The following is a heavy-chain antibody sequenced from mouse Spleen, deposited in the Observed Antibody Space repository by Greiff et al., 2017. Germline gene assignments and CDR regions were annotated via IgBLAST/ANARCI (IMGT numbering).Heavy chain of an antibody. V-gene: IGHV2-9-2*01. J-gene: IGHJ2*01. Sequence: QVQLQQSGPDLVAPSQSLSITCTVSGFSLTSYDISWIRQPPGKGLEWLGVIWTGGGTNYNSAFMSRLSISKDNSKSQVFLKMNSLQTDDTAIYYCVRDQLGSYFDYWGQGTTLTVSS. CDR3: VRDQLGSYFDY. CDR1: GFSLTSYD. CDR2: IWTGGGT. D-gene: IGHD4-1*02.